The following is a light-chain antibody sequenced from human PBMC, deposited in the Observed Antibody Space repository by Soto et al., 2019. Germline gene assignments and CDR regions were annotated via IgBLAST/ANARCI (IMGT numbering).Light chain of an antibody. CDR3: QTWGTGTWV. V-gene: IGLV4-69*01. CDR2: LNSDGSH. CDR1: SGHSSYA. J-gene: IGLJ3*02. Sequence: QLVLTQSPSASASLGASVKLTCTLSSGHSSYAIAWHQQQPEKGPRYLMKLNSDGSHSKGDGIPDRFSGSSSGAERYLTISRLQSEDEAYYYCQTWGTGTWVFGGGTKVTVL.